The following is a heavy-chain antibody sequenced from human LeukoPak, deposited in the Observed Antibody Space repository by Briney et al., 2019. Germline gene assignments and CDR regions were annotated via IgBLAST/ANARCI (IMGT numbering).Heavy chain of an antibody. Sequence: SETLSLTCAVYGGSLSGFYWSWIRQPPGKGLEWIGEITHSGSTNYNPSLKSRVTMSVDTSKNQFSLKLSSVTAADTAVYYCARMTTVWYFDLWGRGTLVTVSS. CDR2: ITHSGST. CDR1: GGSLSGFY. J-gene: IGHJ2*01. V-gene: IGHV4-34*01. CDR3: ARMTTVWYFDL. D-gene: IGHD4-11*01.